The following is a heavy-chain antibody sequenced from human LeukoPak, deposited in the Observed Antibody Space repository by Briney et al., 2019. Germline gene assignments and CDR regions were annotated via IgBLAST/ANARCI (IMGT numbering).Heavy chain of an antibody. CDR3: VTGYCSGSTCYVEDPEYFQH. Sequence: SETLSLTCTVSGGSIRSSNYYWGWIRQPPGKGLEWIGTIYYSGSTYYNPSLKSRVTTSVDTSKNQFSLKLSSVTAADTAVYHCVTGYCSGSTCYVEDPEYFQHWGQGTLVTVSS. J-gene: IGHJ1*01. CDR2: IYYSGST. D-gene: IGHD2-2*01. CDR1: GGSIRSSNYY. V-gene: IGHV4-39*01.